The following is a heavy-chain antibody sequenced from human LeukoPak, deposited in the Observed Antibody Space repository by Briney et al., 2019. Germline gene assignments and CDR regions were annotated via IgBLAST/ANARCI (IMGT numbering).Heavy chain of an antibody. CDR3: ARGALRSGSYVYYFDY. J-gene: IGHJ4*02. D-gene: IGHD3-22*01. Sequence: GGSLRLSCAASGFTFTTYEMNWVRQAPGKGLEWVSYIRSSGNTIYYADSVKGRFTISRDNAKNSLYLQLNSLRAEDTAVYYCARGALRSGSYVYYFDYWGQGTLVTVSS. V-gene: IGHV3-48*03. CDR2: IRSSGNTI. CDR1: GFTFTTYE.